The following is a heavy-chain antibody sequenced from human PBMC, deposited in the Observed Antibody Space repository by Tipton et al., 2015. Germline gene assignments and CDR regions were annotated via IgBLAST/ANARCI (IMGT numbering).Heavy chain of an antibody. J-gene: IGHJ6*02. Sequence: SLRLSCAASGFTFSSCAMRWVRQAPGKGLEWISFISKGAETTYYGDSVKGRFTISRDNANNSMYLQMNSLRAEDAAVYYCVREYRLTLDIWGQGTTVTVSS. CDR2: ISKGAETT. D-gene: IGHD3-16*02. V-gene: IGHV3-11*01. CDR3: VREYRLTLDI. CDR1: GFTFSSCA.